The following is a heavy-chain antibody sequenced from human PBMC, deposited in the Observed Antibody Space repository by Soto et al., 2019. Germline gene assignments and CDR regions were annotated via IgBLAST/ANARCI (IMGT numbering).Heavy chain of an antibody. CDR1: GGTFSSYT. CDR3: ARWDIVVVPAAHDAFDI. CDR2: IIPILGIA. J-gene: IGHJ3*02. V-gene: IGHV1-69*02. Sequence: QVPLVQSGAEVKKPGSSVKVSCKASGGTFSSYTISWVRQAPGQGLEWMGRIIPILGIANYAQKFQGRVTITADKSTSTAYMELSSLRSEDTAVYYCARWDIVVVPAAHDAFDIWGQGTMVTVSS. D-gene: IGHD2-2*01.